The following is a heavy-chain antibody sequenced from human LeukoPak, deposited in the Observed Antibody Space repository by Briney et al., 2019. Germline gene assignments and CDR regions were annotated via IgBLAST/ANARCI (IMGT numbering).Heavy chain of an antibody. CDR1: GGSISSGNW. J-gene: IGHJ3*02. V-gene: IGHV4-4*02. CDR2: IYHSGST. CDR3: ARGGSYSHNAFDI. D-gene: IGHD3-10*01. Sequence: KSSGTLSLTCAVSGGSISSGNWWSWVRQPPGKGLEWIGEIYHSGSTNYNPSLKSRVTISVDKSKNQFSLKLSSVTAADTAVYYCARGGSYSHNAFDIWGQGTMVTVSS.